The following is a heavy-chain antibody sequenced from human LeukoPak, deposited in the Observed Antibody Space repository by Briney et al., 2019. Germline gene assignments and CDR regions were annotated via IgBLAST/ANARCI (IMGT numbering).Heavy chain of an antibody. CDR2: INQDGNEK. J-gene: IGHJ5*02. CDR1: AFTSSDYW. D-gene: IGHD1-14*01. CDR3: VRRNHRWFDP. V-gene: IGHV3-7*03. Sequence: GGSLRLSCTASAFTSSDYWMDWVRQAPGKGLEWVANINQDGNEKKYVDSVKGRFTISRDNANNSLSLQMRGLRAEDTAIYYCVRRNHRWFDPWGQGTLVTVSS.